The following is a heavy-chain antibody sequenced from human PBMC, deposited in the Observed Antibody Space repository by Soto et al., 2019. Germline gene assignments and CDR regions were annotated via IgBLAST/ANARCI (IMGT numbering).Heavy chain of an antibody. CDR3: ARDRGYSYGYQDY. J-gene: IGHJ4*02. CDR2: IWYDGSNK. CDR1: GFTFSSYG. Sequence: QVQLVESGGGVVQPGRSLRLSCAASGFTFSSYGMHWVRQAPGKGLEWVAVIWYDGSNKYYADSVKGRFTISRDNSKNTLYLQMNSLRAEDTAVYYCARDRGYSYGYQDYWGQGTLVTVSS. D-gene: IGHD5-18*01. V-gene: IGHV3-33*01.